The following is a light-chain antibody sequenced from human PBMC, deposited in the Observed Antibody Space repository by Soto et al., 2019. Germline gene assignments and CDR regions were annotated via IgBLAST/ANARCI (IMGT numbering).Light chain of an antibody. CDR1: QDISNY. V-gene: IGKV1-33*01. Sequence: DIQMTQSPSSLSASVGDRVTITCQASQDISNYLNWYQQKPGKAPKLLIYDASNLETGVPSRFSGSGSGTDFTFTISSLQPEDIATYYCHQYDKLPLFGPVTKVDIK. CDR2: DAS. J-gene: IGKJ3*01. CDR3: HQYDKLPL.